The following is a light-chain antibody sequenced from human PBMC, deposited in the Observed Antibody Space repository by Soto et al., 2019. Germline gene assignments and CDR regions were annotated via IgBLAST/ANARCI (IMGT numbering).Light chain of an antibody. V-gene: IGLV2-14*01. J-gene: IGLJ1*01. CDR2: DVT. CDR3: SSYTSSSTDV. Sequence: QSALTQPASVSGSPGQSITISCTGTSSDVGGYYSVSWYQQHPGKAPKLMIYDVTNRPSGVSNRFSGSKSGNTASLTISGLQAEDEADYYCSSYTSSSTDVFGTGTQLTV. CDR1: SSDVGGYYS.